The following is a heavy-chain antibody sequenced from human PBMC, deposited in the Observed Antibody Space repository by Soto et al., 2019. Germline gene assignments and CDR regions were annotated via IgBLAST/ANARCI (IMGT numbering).Heavy chain of an antibody. D-gene: IGHD2-21*02. CDR1: GYTFTSYA. J-gene: IGHJ4*02. CDR3: ARSIVVVTALDY. V-gene: IGHV1-3*05. Sequence: QVQLVQSGAEEKKPGASVKVSCKASGYTFTSYAMHWVRQAPGHRLEWMGWLNAGNGNTTYSQKFQGRVTITRDTSASTAYMELSSLRSEDTAVYYCARSIVVVTALDYWGQGTLVTVSS. CDR2: LNAGNGNT.